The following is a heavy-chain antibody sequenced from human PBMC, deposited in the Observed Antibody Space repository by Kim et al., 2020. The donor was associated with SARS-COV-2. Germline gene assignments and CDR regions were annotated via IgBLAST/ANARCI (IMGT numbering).Heavy chain of an antibody. CDR3: ARGAGGMDV. CDR2: GIA. J-gene: IGHJ6*02. Sequence: GIANYAQKFQGRVTSTADKSTSTAYMELSSLRSEDTAVYYCARGAGGMDVWGQGTTVTVSS. D-gene: IGHD3-10*01. V-gene: IGHV1-69*04.